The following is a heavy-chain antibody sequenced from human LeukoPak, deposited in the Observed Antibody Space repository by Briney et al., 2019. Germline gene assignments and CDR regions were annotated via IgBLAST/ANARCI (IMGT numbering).Heavy chain of an antibody. CDR1: GVTFGSYA. Sequence: PGGSLRLSCAASGVTFGSYAMYWVRQAPGKGLEWVSGIFGSGGSAHYADSVKGRFTISRDNSKNTVYLQMDSLRVEDTAIYYCAKTTTGYSSGRYPAWPIDYWGQGTLVTVSS. CDR3: AKTTTGYSSGRYPAWPIDY. V-gene: IGHV3-23*01. D-gene: IGHD2-15*01. J-gene: IGHJ4*02. CDR2: IFGSGGSA.